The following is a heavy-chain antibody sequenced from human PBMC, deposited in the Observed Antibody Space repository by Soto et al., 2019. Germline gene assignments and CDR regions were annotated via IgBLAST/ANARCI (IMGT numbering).Heavy chain of an antibody. CDR2: ISGSGGST. CDR3: ATTNSDELEPGRYYYYGMDV. J-gene: IGHJ6*02. CDR1: GFTFSSYA. D-gene: IGHD1-1*01. Sequence: GVSPRLSCAACGFTFSSYAMSWVRPAPGKGLEWVSAISGSGGSTYYADSVKGRFTISRDNSKNTLYLQMNSLRAEDTAVYYCATTNSDELEPGRYYYYGMDVWGQGTTVTLSS. V-gene: IGHV3-23*01.